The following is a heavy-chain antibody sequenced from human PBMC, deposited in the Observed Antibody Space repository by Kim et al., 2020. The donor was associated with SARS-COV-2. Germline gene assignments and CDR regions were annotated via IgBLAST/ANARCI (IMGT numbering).Heavy chain of an antibody. J-gene: IGHJ4*02. Sequence: SETLSLTCTVSGYSISSGYYWGWIRQPPGKGLEWIGSIYHSGSTYYNPSLKSRVTISVDTSKNQFSLKVSSVTAADTAVYYCARDARGSGSYYPDYWGQG. CDR2: IYHSGST. CDR3: ARDARGSGSYYPDY. D-gene: IGHD3-10*01. V-gene: IGHV4-38-2*02. CDR1: GYSISSGYY.